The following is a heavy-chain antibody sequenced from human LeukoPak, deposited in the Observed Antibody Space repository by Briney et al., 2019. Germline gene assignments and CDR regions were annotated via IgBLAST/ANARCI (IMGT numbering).Heavy chain of an antibody. CDR3: TRRFLSWSSGYCY. J-gene: IGHJ4*02. D-gene: IGHD3-22*01. CDR1: GFTFSGSA. V-gene: IGHV3-73*01. CDR2: IRSKANSYAT. Sequence: GGSLRLSCAASGFTFSGSAMHWVRQASGKGLEWVGRIRSKANSYATAYAASVKGRFTISRDDSKNTAYLQMNSLKTEDTAVYYCTRRFLSWSSGYCYWGQGTLVTVSS.